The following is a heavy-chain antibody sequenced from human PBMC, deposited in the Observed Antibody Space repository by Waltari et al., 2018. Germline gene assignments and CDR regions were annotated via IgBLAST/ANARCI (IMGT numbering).Heavy chain of an antibody. J-gene: IGHJ4*02. V-gene: IGHV4-34*01. CDR3: ARAGGEFDY. Sequence: QVQLQQWGAGLLKPSETLSLTCAVYGGSFSGYYWSWIRQSPGKGLEWIGEINHSGSTNDNPSLKRRVTISVDTSKNQFSLKLSSVTAADTAVYYCARAGGEFDYWGQGTLVTVSS. CDR1: GGSFSGYY. CDR2: INHSGST. D-gene: IGHD4-17*01.